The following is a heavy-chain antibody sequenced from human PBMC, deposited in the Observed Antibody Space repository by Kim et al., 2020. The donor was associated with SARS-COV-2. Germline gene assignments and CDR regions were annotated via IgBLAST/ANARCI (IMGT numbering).Heavy chain of an antibody. Sequence: SETLSLTCTVSGGSISSGDYYWSWIRQPPGKGLEWIGYIYYSGSTYYNPSHKRRVTISVDTSKNQFSLKLSSVTAADTAVYYCASEGIFGVVRGNNNLFDPWPGNPGHRLL. J-gene: IGHJ5*02. CDR3: ASEGIFGVVRGNNNLFDP. D-gene: IGHD3-3*01. V-gene: IGHV4-30-4*01. CDR1: GGSISSGDYY. CDR2: IYYSGST.